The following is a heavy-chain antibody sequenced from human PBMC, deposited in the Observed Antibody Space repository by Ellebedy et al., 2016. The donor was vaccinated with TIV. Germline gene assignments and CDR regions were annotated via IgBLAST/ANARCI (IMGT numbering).Heavy chain of an antibody. Sequence: SGPTLVXPTQTLTLTCTFSGFSLSTSGVGVGWIRQPPGKALEWLALIYWDDDKRYSPSLKSRLTITKDTSKNQVVLTMTNMDPVDTATYYCAHSPIDILTGPGAFDIWGQGTMVTVSS. CDR3: AHSPIDILTGPGAFDI. D-gene: IGHD3-9*01. CDR2: IYWDDDK. J-gene: IGHJ3*02. V-gene: IGHV2-5*02. CDR1: GFSLSTSGVG.